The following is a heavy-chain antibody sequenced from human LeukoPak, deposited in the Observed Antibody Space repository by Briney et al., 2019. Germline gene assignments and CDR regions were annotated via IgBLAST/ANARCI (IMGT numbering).Heavy chain of an antibody. J-gene: IGHJ4*02. V-gene: IGHV1-69*13. Sequence: ASVKVSCKASGGTFSSYAISWVRQAPGQGLEWMGGIIPIFGTANYAQIFQGRVTITADGSTSTAYMELSSLRSEDTAVCYCARQIAAAGYVDYWGQGTLVTVSS. D-gene: IGHD6-13*01. CDR3: ARQIAAAGYVDY. CDR2: IIPIFGTA. CDR1: GGTFSSYA.